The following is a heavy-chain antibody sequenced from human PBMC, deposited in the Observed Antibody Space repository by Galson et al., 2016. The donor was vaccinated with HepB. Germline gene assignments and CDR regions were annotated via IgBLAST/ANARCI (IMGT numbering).Heavy chain of an antibody. CDR1: GFTFSGSW. V-gene: IGHV3-74*01. CDR2: IDNDGTRK. D-gene: IGHD3-10*01. CDR3: VRDWLGDDT. Sequence: SLRLSCAGSGFTFSGSWMHWVRQAPGKGLEWVAHIDNDGTRKNYADSVKGRFTISRDNAKNTLYLQMNSLRAEDTAVYYCVRDWLGDDTWGQGTLVTVSA. J-gene: IGHJ5*02.